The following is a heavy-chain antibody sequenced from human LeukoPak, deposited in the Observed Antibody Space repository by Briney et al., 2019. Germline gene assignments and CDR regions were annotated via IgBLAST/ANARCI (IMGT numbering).Heavy chain of an antibody. V-gene: IGHV4-59*01. CDR3: ASTYSSSWVSYYYMDV. D-gene: IGHD6-13*01. Sequence: PSETLSLTCTVSGGFISTYYRSWIRQPPGKGLEWIGDIYNSGSTNYKHSLKSRFTISVDTSKNQFSLKLSSVTAADTAVYYCASTYSSSWVSYYYMDVWGKGTTVTVSS. CDR1: GGFISTYY. J-gene: IGHJ6*03. CDR2: IYNSGST.